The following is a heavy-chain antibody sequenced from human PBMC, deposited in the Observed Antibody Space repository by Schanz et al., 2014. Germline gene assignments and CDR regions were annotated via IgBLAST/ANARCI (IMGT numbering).Heavy chain of an antibody. CDR3: AKSQGSSFDS. CDR2: FNDGGVNK. J-gene: IGHJ4*02. V-gene: IGHV3-23*01. Sequence: EVHLLESGGGLVEPGGSLRLSCATSGFILDIFAVSWVRQAPGKGLEWVSSFNDGGVNKYYADSVKGRFTISSDNSKSTLYLQMSSLRAEDTAVYYCAKSQGSSFDSWGQGTLXTVSS. D-gene: IGHD6-13*01. CDR1: GFILDIFA.